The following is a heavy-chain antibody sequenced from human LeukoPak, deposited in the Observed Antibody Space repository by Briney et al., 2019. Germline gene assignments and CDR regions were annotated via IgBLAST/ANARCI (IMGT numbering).Heavy chain of an antibody. D-gene: IGHD5-18*01. J-gene: IGHJ4*02. CDR3: ERDVGYSYGYEGYYFDY. CDR1: GFTFSSYS. CDR2: ISSSSSYI. Sequence: GGSLRLSCAASGFTFSSYSMNWVRQAPGKGLEWVSSISSSSSYIYYADSVKGRFTISRDNAKNSLYLQMNSLRAEDTAVYYCERDVGYSYGYEGYYFDYWGQGTLVTVSS. V-gene: IGHV3-21*01.